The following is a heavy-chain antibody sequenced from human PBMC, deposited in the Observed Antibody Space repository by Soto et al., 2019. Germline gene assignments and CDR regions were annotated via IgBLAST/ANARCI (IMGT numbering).Heavy chain of an antibody. CDR3: ARSGYSYGPNPLLY. Sequence: QEQLQESGPGLVKPSQTLSLTCTVSGGSISSGGYYWSWIRQHPGKGLEWIGYIYYSGSTYYNPSLKSRVTISVDPSKNLSSLKLSSVTAADTAVYYCARSGYSYGPNPLLYWGQGTLVTVSS. CDR1: GGSISSGGYY. J-gene: IGHJ4*02. D-gene: IGHD5-18*01. CDR2: IYYSGST. V-gene: IGHV4-31*03.